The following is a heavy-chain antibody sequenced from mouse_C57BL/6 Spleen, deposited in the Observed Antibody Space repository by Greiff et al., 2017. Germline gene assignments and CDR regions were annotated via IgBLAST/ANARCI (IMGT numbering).Heavy chain of an antibody. J-gene: IGHJ3*01. Sequence: VQLQQPGAELVRPGSSVKLSCKASGYTFTSYWMHWVKQRPIQGLEWIGNIDPSDSETHYNQKFKDKATLTVDKSSSTAYMQLSSLTSEASAVYYCARAGTWGYDGYYWFAYWGQGTLVTVSA. D-gene: IGHD2-3*01. CDR1: GYTFTSYW. CDR3: ARAGTWGYDGYYWFAY. V-gene: IGHV1-52*01. CDR2: IDPSDSET.